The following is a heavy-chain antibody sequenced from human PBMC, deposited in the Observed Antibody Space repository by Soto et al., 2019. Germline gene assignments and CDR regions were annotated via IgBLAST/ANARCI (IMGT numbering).Heavy chain of an antibody. Sequence: EVQLVESGGGLVQPGESLRLSCAASGFTFDYYWMHWVRQAPGKGLVWVSRVHSDGTTTTYADSVKGRFTISRDDARNTVSLQMSSLRAEDTAIYYCARGDRGGFDLWGHGTVVTVSS. CDR1: GFTFDYYW. CDR3: ARGDRGGFDL. D-gene: IGHD3-10*01. CDR2: VHSDGTTT. J-gene: IGHJ3*01. V-gene: IGHV3-74*01.